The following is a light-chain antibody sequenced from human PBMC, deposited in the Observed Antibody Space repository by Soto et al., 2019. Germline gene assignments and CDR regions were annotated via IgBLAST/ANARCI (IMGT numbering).Light chain of an antibody. CDR2: AAS. CDR3: QQYYSYPPMYT. CDR1: QGISSY. J-gene: IGKJ2*01. Sequence: AIRMTQSPSSFSASTGDRVTITCRASQGISSYLAWYQQKPGKAPKLLIYAASTLQSGVPSRFSGSGSGTDFTLTISCLQSEDFATYYCQQYYSYPPMYTFGQGNKLEIK. V-gene: IGKV1-8*01.